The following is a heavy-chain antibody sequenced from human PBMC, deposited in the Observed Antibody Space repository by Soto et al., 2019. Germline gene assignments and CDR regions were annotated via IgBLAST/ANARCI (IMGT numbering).Heavy chain of an antibody. V-gene: IGHV4-59*01. Sequence: QVQLQESGPGLVKPSETLSLTCTVSGDSISGSSWSWIRQPPGKGLEWIAYMYFGGSTNYNPSLKSRVTISVDTSKNQFSLKLSSVTAADTAVYYCARGSGWYFHWGQGTLVTVSS. CDR3: ARGSGWYFH. CDR1: GDSISGSS. J-gene: IGHJ4*02. D-gene: IGHD6-19*01. CDR2: MYFGGST.